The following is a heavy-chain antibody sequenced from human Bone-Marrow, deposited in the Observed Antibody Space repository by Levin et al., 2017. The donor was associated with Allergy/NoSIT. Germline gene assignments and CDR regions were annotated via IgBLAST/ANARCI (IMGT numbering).Heavy chain of an antibody. Sequence: PGGSLRLSCTASGITFRNYGMHWVRQAPGKGLEWVAVIWYDGSDKYYGDSVKGRFTISRDNSKNTLYLQMNSLRAEDTAVYYCTTASGGPYGRMDGWGKGTTVTVSS. V-gene: IGHV3-33*01. J-gene: IGHJ6*04. CDR3: TTASGGPYGRMDG. CDR1: GITFRNYG. CDR2: IWYDGSDK. D-gene: IGHD1-26*01.